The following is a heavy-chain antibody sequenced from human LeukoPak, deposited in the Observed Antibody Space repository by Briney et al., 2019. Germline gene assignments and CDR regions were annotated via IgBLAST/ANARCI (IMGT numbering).Heavy chain of an antibody. V-gene: IGHV4-59*01. CDR2: ISYSGST. D-gene: IGHD4-23*01. J-gene: IGHJ3*02. CDR3: AKGGGRSAFDI. CDR1: GGSISSYY. Sequence: PSETLSLTCTVSGGSISSYYWSWIRQPPGKGLEWIGYISYSGSTNYNPSLKSRVTISVDTSKNQFSLKLSSVAAADTAVYYCAKGGGRSAFDIWGQGTVVTVSS.